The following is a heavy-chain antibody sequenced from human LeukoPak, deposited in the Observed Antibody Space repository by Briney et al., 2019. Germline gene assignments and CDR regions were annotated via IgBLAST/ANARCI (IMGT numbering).Heavy chain of an antibody. D-gene: IGHD1-26*01. V-gene: IGHV4-39*01. CDR2: ISYSGT. CDR1: GGSISISNYY. Sequence: TETLSLTCTVSGGSISISNYYWGWIRQPPGRGLEWIGSISYSGTYYNPSLKSRLTISVDTSKNHFSLNLRSVTAADTAVYYCARRTSNPVGAIDYWGQGTLVTVSS. J-gene: IGHJ4*02. CDR3: ARRTSNPVGAIDY.